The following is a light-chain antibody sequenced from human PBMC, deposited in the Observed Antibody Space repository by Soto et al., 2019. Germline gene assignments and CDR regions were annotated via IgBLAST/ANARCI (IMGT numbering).Light chain of an antibody. J-gene: IGKJ5*01. V-gene: IGKV3-20*01. CDR3: QHYGGSPIT. CDR2: DTS. Sequence: EVVMSQSPATLSVSPGEGATLSCRASQGIGDTLAWYQYKPGQTPRLLIYDTSTRATGIPDRFSGSGSGTDFTLTISRLEPEDFALYYCQHYGGSPITFGQGTRLEIK. CDR1: QGIGDT.